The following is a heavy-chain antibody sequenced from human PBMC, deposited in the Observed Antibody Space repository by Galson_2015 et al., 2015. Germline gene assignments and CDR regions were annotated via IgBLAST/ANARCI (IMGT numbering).Heavy chain of an antibody. CDR3: ARGHGAYDRVFDY. CDR2: MSYDGSDE. J-gene: IGHJ4*02. CDR1: GFTFSRSV. Sequence: SLRLSCASSGFTFSRSVMHWVRQAPGKGLEWAAIMSYDGSDEFYADSVKGRFTISRDNSRNTLYLQMNSLRAEDKAVYYCARGHGAYDRVFDYWGQGTLVTVS. D-gene: IGHD4-17*01. V-gene: IGHV3-30-3*01.